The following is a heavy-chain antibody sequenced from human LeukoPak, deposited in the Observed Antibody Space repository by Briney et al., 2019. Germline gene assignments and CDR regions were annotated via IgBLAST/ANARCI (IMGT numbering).Heavy chain of an antibody. V-gene: IGHV1-69*05. J-gene: IGHJ5*02. Sequence: EASVSVSCKASGGTFSIYAISWVRQAPGQGREWMGGIIPIFGTANYAQKFQGRVTITTDESTSTAYMELSSLRSEDTAVYYCARGTYYDFWSGYGWFDPWGQGTLVTVSS. CDR2: IIPIFGTA. CDR3: ARGTYYDFWSGYGWFDP. CDR1: GGTFSIYA. D-gene: IGHD3-3*01.